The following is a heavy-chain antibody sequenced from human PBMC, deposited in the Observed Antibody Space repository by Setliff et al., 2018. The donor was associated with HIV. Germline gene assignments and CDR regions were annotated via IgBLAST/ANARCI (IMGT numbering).Heavy chain of an antibody. D-gene: IGHD4-17*01. J-gene: IGHJ4*02. V-gene: IGHV4-39*01. Sequence: PSETLSLTCTVSGASVSTIDYYWGWVRQSPRAGLAWIADIYYAGNTYYNPSLKSRATISIDTPRNQFSLKVPSLTAADTAVYYRARHSRTAVPTIDYWGQGTLVTVSS. CDR2: IYYAGNT. CDR3: ARHSRTAVPTIDY. CDR1: GASVSTIDYY.